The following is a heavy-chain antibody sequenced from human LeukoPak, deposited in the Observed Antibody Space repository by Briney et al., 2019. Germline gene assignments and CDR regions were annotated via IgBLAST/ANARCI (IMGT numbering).Heavy chain of an antibody. CDR2: FSLDTDRI. CDR3: GKDITPGGMDV. Sequence: PGGSLRLPCVASGLTLDYYAMHWVRHAPGKGLEWVAGFSLDTDRIDYADSVKGRFTVSRDNAKNSLYLQMNSLRPEDTAVYYCGKDITPGGMDVWGQGTTVTVSS. V-gene: IGHV3-9*01. D-gene: IGHD2-15*01. J-gene: IGHJ6*02. CDR1: GLTLDYYA.